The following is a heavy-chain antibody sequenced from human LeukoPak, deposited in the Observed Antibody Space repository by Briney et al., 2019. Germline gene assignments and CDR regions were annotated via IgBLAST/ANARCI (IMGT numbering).Heavy chain of an antibody. CDR2: IHYSGST. Sequence: PSETLSLTCTVSGGSISSYYWSWIRQPPGKGLEWIGYIHYSGSTSYNPSLKSRVTISADTSKNQFSLKLYSVTAADTAVYYCATRKLGNDYWGQGTLVTVSS. J-gene: IGHJ4*02. V-gene: IGHV4-59*01. CDR3: ATRKLGNDY. CDR1: GGSISSYY. D-gene: IGHD7-27*01.